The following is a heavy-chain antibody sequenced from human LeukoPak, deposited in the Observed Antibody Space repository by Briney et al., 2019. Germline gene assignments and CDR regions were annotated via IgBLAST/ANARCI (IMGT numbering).Heavy chain of an antibody. Sequence: SETLSLTCTVSGGSISSYYWSWIRQPPGKGLEWIGYIYYSGTTNYNPSLKSRVTISVDTSKNQFSLKLSSVTAADTAVYYCAKEATYSSGWYWGEYNWFDPWGQGTLVTVSS. D-gene: IGHD6-19*01. V-gene: IGHV4-59*01. CDR2: IYYSGTT. J-gene: IGHJ5*02. CDR1: GGSISSYY. CDR3: AKEATYSSGWYWGEYNWFDP.